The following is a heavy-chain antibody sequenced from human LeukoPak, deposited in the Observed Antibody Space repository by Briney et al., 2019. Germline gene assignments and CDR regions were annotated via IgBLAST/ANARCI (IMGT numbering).Heavy chain of an antibody. Sequence: PSETLSLTCAVYGGSFSGSNWSWIRQPPGKGLEWIGEIYNSGSTIYNPSLKSRVTISVDTSKNQFSLNLISVTAADTAVYYCARRWCGGDRCYYFDYWGQGTLVTVSS. CDR1: GGSFSGSN. J-gene: IGHJ4*02. V-gene: IGHV4-34*01. D-gene: IGHD2-21*02. CDR3: ARRWCGGDRCYYFDY. CDR2: IYNSGST.